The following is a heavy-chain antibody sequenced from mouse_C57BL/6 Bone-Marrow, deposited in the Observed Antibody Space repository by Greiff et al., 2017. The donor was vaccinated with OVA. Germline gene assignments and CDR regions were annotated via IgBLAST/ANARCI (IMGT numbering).Heavy chain of an antibody. CDR2: IYPGSGST. Sequence: QVQLQQPGAELVKPGASVKMSCKASGYTFTSYWITWVKQRPGQGLEWIGDIYPGSGSTNYNEKFKSKATLTVDTSSSTAYMQLSSLTSEDSAVDYCARAGYFTTVVANWYFDVWGTGTTVTVSS. J-gene: IGHJ1*03. CDR1: GYTFTSYW. V-gene: IGHV1-55*01. D-gene: IGHD1-1*01. CDR3: ARAGYFTTVVANWYFDV.